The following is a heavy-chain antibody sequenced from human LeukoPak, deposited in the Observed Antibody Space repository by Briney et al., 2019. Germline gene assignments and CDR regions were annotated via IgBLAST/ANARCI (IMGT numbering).Heavy chain of an antibody. V-gene: IGHV3-53*01. J-gene: IGHJ4*02. CDR1: GFTVSSNY. D-gene: IGHD6-13*01. CDR2: IYSGGST. CDR3: ATGPGYSSIDGPFDY. Sequence: GGSLRLSCAASGFTVSSNYMSWVRQAPGKGLEWVSVIYSGGSTHYADSVKGRFTISRDNSKNTLYLLMNSLRADDTAIYYCATGPGYSSIDGPFDYWGQGTLVTVSS.